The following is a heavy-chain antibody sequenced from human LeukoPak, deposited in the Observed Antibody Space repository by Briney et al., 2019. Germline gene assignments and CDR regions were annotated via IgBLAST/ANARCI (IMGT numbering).Heavy chain of an antibody. CDR1: GFTVSRNF. J-gene: IGHJ4*02. Sequence: GGSLRLSCTVSGFTVSRNFMSGVRQAPGKGGEGVAFIYSGTTHYSDSVNGRFTISRDNSQNTLYLQMNSLRAADTAVYYCATQIQGDVGATEIDYWGQGTLVTVSS. CDR3: ATQIQGDVGATEIDY. CDR2: IYSGTT. D-gene: IGHD1-26*01. V-gene: IGHV3-53*01.